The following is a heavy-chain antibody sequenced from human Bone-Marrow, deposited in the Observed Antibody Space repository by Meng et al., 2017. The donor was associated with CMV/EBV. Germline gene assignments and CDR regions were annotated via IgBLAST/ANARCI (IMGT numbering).Heavy chain of an antibody. D-gene: IGHD1-26*01. CDR2: INSDGSST. J-gene: IGHJ3*02. CDR1: GFTFSSYW. Sequence: GGSLRLSCAASGFTFSSYWMHWVRQAPGKGLVWVSRINSDGSSTSYADSVKGRFTISRDNAKNTPYLQMSSLRAEDTAVYYCARDNSGSDDAFDIWGQGTMVTVSS. V-gene: IGHV3-74*01. CDR3: ARDNSGSDDAFDI.